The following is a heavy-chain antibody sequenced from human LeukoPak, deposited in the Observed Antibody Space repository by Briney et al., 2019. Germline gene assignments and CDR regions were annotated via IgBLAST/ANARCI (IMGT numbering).Heavy chain of an antibody. CDR2: ISGSGGTI. V-gene: IGHV3-23*01. J-gene: IGHJ4*02. Sequence: GGSPRLSCAASGFTFNTYGMTWVRQAPGKGLEWVSAISGSGGTIFYADSVKGRFTISRDNSENTLYLQMDSLRADDTALYYCAKAGPYYFDFWGQGTLVTVSS. CDR3: AKAGPYYFDF. CDR1: GFTFNTYG.